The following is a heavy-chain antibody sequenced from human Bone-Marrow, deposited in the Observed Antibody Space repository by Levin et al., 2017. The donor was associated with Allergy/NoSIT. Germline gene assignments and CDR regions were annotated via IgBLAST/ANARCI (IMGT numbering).Heavy chain of an antibody. Sequence: SQTLSLTCAVYGGSFSGYYWSWIRQPPGKGLEWIGEINHSGSTNYNPSLKSRVTISVDTSKNQFSLKLSSVTAADTAVYYCARGLWVGAFDIWGQGTMVTVSS. V-gene: IGHV4-34*01. CDR3: ARGLWVGAFDI. CDR1: GGSFSGYY. J-gene: IGHJ3*02. CDR2: INHSGST. D-gene: IGHD7-27*01.